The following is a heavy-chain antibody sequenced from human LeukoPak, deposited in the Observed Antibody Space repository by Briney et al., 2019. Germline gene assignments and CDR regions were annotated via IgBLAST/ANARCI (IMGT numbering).Heavy chain of an antibody. Sequence: ASVKVSCKASGYTFTSYGIIWVRQATGQGLEWMGWMNPNSGNTGYAQKFQGRVTMTRNTSISTAYMELSSLRSEDTAVYYCAREVVTGGVDYWGQGTLVTVSS. J-gene: IGHJ4*02. CDR1: GYTFTSYG. CDR3: AREVVTGGVDY. V-gene: IGHV1-8*02. D-gene: IGHD4-23*01. CDR2: MNPNSGNT.